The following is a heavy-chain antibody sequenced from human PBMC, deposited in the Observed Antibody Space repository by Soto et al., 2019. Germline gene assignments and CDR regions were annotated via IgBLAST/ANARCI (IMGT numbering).Heavy chain of an antibody. CDR2: IIPIFGTA. V-gene: IGHV1-69*01. CDR1: GGTFSSYA. D-gene: IGHD3-22*01. CDR3: ARQRNPYSYDSSGYYGYCMGV. J-gene: IGHJ6*02. Sequence: QVQLVQSGAEVKKPGSSVKVSCKASGGTFSSYAISWVRQAPGQGLEWMGGIIPIFGTANYAQKFQGRVTITADDSTSTAYMELSSLRSEDTAVDYCARQRNPYSYDSSGYYGYCMGVWGQGNTVTVSS.